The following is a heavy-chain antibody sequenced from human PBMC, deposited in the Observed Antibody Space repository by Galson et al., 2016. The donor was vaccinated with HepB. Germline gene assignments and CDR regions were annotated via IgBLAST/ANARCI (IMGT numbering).Heavy chain of an antibody. CDR2: ISGSSSSI. Sequence: LRLSCAASGFTFSSYAMNWVRQAPGKGLEWVSIISGSSSSIYYADSMKGRFTVSRDNSKNTPFLQMNSLRTEDTAVYFCARELKEMQGWLAVAGWFDPWGQGTLVTVSS. CDR1: GFTFSSYA. V-gene: IGHV3-23*01. CDR3: ARELKEMQGWLAVAGWFDP. D-gene: IGHD6-19*01. J-gene: IGHJ5*02.